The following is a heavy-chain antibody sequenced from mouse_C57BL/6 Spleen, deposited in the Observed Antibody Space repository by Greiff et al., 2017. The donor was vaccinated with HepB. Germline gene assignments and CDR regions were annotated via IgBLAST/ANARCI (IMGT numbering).Heavy chain of an antibody. J-gene: IGHJ2*01. CDR3: ARSGDGYYDFDY. D-gene: IGHD2-3*01. CDR2: IDPSDSYT. CDR1: GYTFTSYW. Sequence: QVQLKQSGAELVKPGASVKLSCKASGYTFTSYWMQWVKQRPGQGLEWIGEIDPSDSYTNYNQKFKGKATLTVDTSSSTAYMQLSSLTSEDSAVYYCARSGDGYYDFDYWGQGTTLTVSS. V-gene: IGHV1-50*01.